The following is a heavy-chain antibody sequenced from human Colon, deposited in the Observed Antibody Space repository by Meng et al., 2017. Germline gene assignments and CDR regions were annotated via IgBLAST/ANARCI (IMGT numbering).Heavy chain of an antibody. V-gene: IGHV3-15*01. J-gene: IGHJ4*02. CDR2: IKKGGTT. D-gene: IGHD1-26*01. CDR3: AHCRGPDGVDFDC. CDR1: GLTVSDAW. Sequence: VDSGGGGGKPGGSRRRACAVSGLTVSDAWMSWVRQAPGKGLEWVGRIKKGGTTDYAAAVRGRFTISRDDSKNTVYLQMNNLRTEDTALYYCAHCRGPDGVDFDCWGQGTLVTVSS.